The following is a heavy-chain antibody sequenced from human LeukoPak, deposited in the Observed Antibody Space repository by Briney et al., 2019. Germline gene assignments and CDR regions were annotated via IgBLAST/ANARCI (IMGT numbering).Heavy chain of an antibody. CDR3: ASLPPPGIVGATNYFDY. CDR1: GGSISSYY. CDR2: IYYSGST. Sequence: SETLSLTCTVSGGSISSYYWGWIRQPPGKGLEWIGSIYYSGSTYYNPSLKSRVTISVDTSKNQFSLKLSSVTAADTAVYYCASLPPPGIVGATNYFDYWGQGTLVTVSS. D-gene: IGHD1-26*01. V-gene: IGHV4-39*07. J-gene: IGHJ4*02.